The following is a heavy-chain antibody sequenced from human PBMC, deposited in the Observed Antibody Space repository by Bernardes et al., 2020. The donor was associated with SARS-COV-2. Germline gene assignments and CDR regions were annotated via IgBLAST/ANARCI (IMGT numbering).Heavy chain of an antibody. V-gene: IGHV4-34*01. J-gene: IGHJ1*01. D-gene: IGHD3-10*01. Sequence: SETLYLTCGFNGGSFSAYYWSWIRQSPGKGLQWIGEINYSGKTKYNPSLKSRVTMSVDTSKKQFSVNLKSLTAADTAVYYCATGRFGEAPFHHWGQGTLVTVSS. CDR3: ATGRFGEAPFHH. CDR1: GGSFSAYY. CDR2: INYSGKT.